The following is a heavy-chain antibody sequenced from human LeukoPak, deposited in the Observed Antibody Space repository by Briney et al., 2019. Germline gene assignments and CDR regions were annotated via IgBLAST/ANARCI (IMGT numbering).Heavy chain of an antibody. D-gene: IGHD5-24*01. CDR2: INHSGST. CDR1: GGSFSDYS. CDR3: ARVSRDGCIDY. V-gene: IGHV4-34*01. J-gene: IGHJ4*02. Sequence: PSETLSLTCADYGGSFSDYSWSWIRQPPGKGLEWIGQINHSGSTNYNLSLKSPFTISVDTSKNHFSLKLSSVTAADTAVYYCARVSRDGCIDYWGQGTLVTVSS.